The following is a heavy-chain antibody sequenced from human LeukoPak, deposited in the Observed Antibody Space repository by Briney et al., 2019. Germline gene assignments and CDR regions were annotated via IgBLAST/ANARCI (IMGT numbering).Heavy chain of an antibody. J-gene: IGHJ4*02. V-gene: IGHV3-7*01. Sequence: PGGSLRLSCAASGFTFSSDWMSWVRQAPGKGLEWVANIKQDGSEKYYVDSVKGRFTISRDSAKNSLYLQMNSLRAEDTAVYYCARGHDGYFDYWGQGTLVTVSS. CDR2: IKQDGSEK. CDR3: ARGHDGYFDY. CDR1: GFTFSSDW. D-gene: IGHD3-16*01.